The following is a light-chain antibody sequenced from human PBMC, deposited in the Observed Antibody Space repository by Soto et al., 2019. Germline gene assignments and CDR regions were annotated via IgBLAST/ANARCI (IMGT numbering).Light chain of an antibody. J-gene: IGLJ2*01. Sequence: QSVLTQPPSVSGAPGQRVTIPCTGSSSNIGSFYDVHWYQQLPGTVPKLLICGDNNRPSGVPDRFSGSKSGTSASLAITGLQADDEADYYCQSYDNSLSHVVFGGGTKLTVL. CDR1: SSNIGSFYD. CDR3: QSYDNSLSHVV. V-gene: IGLV1-40*01. CDR2: GDN.